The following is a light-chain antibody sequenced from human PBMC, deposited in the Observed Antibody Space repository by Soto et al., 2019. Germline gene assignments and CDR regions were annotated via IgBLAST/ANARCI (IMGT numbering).Light chain of an antibody. Sequence: EIVMTQSPATLSVSPGESATLSCRASQSVNSFFAWYQQKPGQAPRLLIYGASTRATDIPAGFSGSGSGTDFTLTISSLEPEDFAVYYCQQRSNWQVTFGQGTRLEIK. J-gene: IGKJ5*01. CDR2: GAS. CDR3: QQRSNWQVT. CDR1: QSVNSF. V-gene: IGKV3D-11*02.